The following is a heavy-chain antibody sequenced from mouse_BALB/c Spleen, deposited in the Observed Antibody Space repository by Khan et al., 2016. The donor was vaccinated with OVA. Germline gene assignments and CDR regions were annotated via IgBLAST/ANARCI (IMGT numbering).Heavy chain of an antibody. Sequence: QVQLKESGPGLVAPSQNLSITCTVLGFSLSDYGVSWIRQPPGKGLEWLGVIWGGGSTYYNSALKSRLSISKDNSKSQVFLKMSSLQSDDTAMFYCAKGVWSYYYTLDYWGQGTSVTVSS. J-gene: IGHJ4*01. V-gene: IGHV2-6-5*01. CDR3: AKGVWSYYYTLDY. CDR2: IWGGGST. CDR1: GFSLSDYG.